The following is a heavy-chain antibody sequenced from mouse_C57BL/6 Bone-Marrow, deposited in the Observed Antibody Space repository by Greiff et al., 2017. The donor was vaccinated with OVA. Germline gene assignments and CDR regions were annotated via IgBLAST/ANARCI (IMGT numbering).Heavy chain of an antibody. D-gene: IGHD1-1*01. Sequence: EVHLVESGGGLVKPGGSLKLSCAASGFTFSDYGMHWVRQAPEKGLEWVAYISSGSSTIYYADTVKGRFTISRDNAKNTLFLQMTSLRSEDTAMYYCARGYYGSSYVPLFDYWGQGTTLTVSS. CDR3: ARGYYGSSYVPLFDY. V-gene: IGHV5-17*01. CDR1: GFTFSDYG. CDR2: ISSGSSTI. J-gene: IGHJ2*01.